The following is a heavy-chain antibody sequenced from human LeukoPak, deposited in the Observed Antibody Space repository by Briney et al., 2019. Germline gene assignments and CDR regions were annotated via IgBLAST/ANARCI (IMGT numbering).Heavy chain of an antibody. D-gene: IGHD6-13*01. Sequence: SETLSLTCTVSGGSISSSSYYWGWIRQPPGKGLEWIGSIYYSGSTYYNPSLKSRVTISVDTSKNQFSLKLSSVTAADTAVYYCARDRFPAAGYTPFDYWGQGTLVTVSS. V-gene: IGHV4-39*07. CDR3: ARDRFPAAGYTPFDY. CDR1: GGSISSSSYY. J-gene: IGHJ4*02. CDR2: IYYSGST.